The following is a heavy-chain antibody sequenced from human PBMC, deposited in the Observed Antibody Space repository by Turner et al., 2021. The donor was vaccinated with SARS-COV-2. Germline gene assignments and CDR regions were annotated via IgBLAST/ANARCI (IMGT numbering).Heavy chain of an antibody. Sequence: QLQLQESGPGLVKPSETLSLTFAVSGGSISTTNHYWGWIRQPPGKGLEWIGSISYPGRTFYTPSLKSRVTMSMDTSKNHFSLKVTSVTAADTAVYYCARQGGVDYWGQGTLVTVSS. V-gene: IGHV4-39*01. CDR3: ARQGGVDY. CDR1: GGSISTTNHY. J-gene: IGHJ4*02. CDR2: ISYPGRT.